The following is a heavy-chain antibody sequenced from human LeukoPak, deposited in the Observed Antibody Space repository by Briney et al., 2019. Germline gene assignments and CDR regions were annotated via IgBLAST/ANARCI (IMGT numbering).Heavy chain of an antibody. CDR1: GYTVSSNY. Sequence: GGSLRLSCAASGYTVSSNYNTCFRQAPRKGLVWVSGIYSGGRTYYADSVKGRFTISRDNSKNTLHLQMNSLRAEDTAVYYCARGIGEQWMTQGGDYYYYYYMDVWGKGTTVTVSS. CDR3: ARGIGEQWMTQGGDYYYYYYMDV. CDR2: IYSGGRT. J-gene: IGHJ6*03. V-gene: IGHV3-53*01. D-gene: IGHD6-19*01.